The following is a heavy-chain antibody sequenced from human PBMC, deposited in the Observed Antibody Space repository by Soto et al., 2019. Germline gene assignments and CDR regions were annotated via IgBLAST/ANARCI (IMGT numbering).Heavy chain of an antibody. J-gene: IGHJ6*02. CDR1: GFNFNSYW. Sequence: GGSLRLSCATSGFNFNSYWMHWVRQAPGKGLVWVSRMSEDGGTTDYADSVKGRFTISRDNAKNTLYLQMNSLRVEDTAAYYCASDFSGRAHVWGQGTTVTVS. CDR3: ASDFSGRAHV. CDR2: MSEDGGTT. D-gene: IGHD3-10*01. V-gene: IGHV3-74*01.